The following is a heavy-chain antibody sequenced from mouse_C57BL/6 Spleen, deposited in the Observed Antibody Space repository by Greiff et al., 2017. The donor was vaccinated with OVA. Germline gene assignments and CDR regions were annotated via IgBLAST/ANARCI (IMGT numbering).Heavy chain of an antibody. J-gene: IGHJ2*01. CDR1: GYTFTDYE. V-gene: IGHV1-15*01. CDR2: IDPETGGT. Sequence: QVTLKESGAELVRPGASVTLSCKASGYTFTDYEMHWVKQTPVHGLEWIGAIDPETGGTAYNQKFKGKAILTADKSSSTAYMELRSLTSEDSAVYYCTRKAGYWGQGTTLTVSS. CDR3: TRKAGY.